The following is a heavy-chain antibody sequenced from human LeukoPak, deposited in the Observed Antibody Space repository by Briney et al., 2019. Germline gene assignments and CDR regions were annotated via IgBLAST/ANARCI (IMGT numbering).Heavy chain of an antibody. D-gene: IGHD3-22*01. Sequence: SETLSLTCTVSGGSISSSSYYWGWIRQPPGKGLEWIGSIYYSGSTYYNPSLKSRVTISVDTSKNQFSLKLSSVTAADTAVYYCARAARWGFLPRTTVGSSGYPGYFDYWGQGTLVTVSS. V-gene: IGHV4-39*07. CDR3: ARAARWGFLPRTTVGSSGYPGYFDY. J-gene: IGHJ4*02. CDR1: GGSISSSSYY. CDR2: IYYSGST.